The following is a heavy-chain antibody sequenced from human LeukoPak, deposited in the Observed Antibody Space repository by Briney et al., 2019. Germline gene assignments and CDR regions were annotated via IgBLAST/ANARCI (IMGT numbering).Heavy chain of an antibody. J-gene: IGHJ4*02. CDR2: INHSGST. V-gene: IGHV4-34*01. CDR3: ARGGRQQLTPYYFDY. D-gene: IGHD6-13*01. Sequence: SETLSLTCAVYGGSFSGYYWSWIRQPPGKGPEWIGEINHSGSTNYNPSLKSRVTISVDTSKNQFSLKLSSVTAADTAVYYCARGGRQQLTPYYFDYWGQGTLVTVSS. CDR1: GGSFSGYY.